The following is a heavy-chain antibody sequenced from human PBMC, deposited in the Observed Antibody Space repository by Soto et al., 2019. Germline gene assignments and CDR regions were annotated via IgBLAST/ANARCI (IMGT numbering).Heavy chain of an antibody. D-gene: IGHD6-13*01. V-gene: IGHV3-33*01. J-gene: IGHJ4*02. CDR1: GFTFSSYG. Sequence: GGSLRLSCAASGFTFSSYGMHWVRQAPGKGLEWVAVIWYDGSNKYYADSVKGRFTISRDNSKNTLYLQMNSLRAEDTAVYYCARDPAAAGTPTFVDYWGQGTLVTVSS. CDR2: IWYDGSNK. CDR3: ARDPAAAGTPTFVDY.